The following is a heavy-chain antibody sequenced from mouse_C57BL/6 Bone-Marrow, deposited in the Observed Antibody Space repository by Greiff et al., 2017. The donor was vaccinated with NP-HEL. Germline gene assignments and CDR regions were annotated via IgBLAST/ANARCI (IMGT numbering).Heavy chain of an antibody. D-gene: IGHD2-4*01. CDR1: GYTFTDYE. Sequence: VQLQQSGAELVRPGASVTLSCKASGYTFTDYEMHWVKQTPVHGLEWIGAIDPETGGTAYNQKVQGKAILTADNSSSTAYMQLRSLTSEDSAVYYCSIYYDYDDGRLLDYWGQGTTLTVSS. CDR3: SIYYDYDDGRLLDY. CDR2: IDPETGGT. J-gene: IGHJ2*01. V-gene: IGHV1-15*01.